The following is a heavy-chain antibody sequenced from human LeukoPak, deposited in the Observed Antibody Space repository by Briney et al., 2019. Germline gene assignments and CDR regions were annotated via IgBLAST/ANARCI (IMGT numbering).Heavy chain of an antibody. CDR2: IVPMFDTT. Sequence: SVKVSCKASGGTFNTYAITWVRQAPGQGLEWLGGIVPMFDTTNYGQKFQGRLTITADPSTSTAYMELSSLRSEDTAVYYCASGPFLTFDHTPEGYYHYYMDVWGPGTTVTTSS. CDR1: GGTFNTYA. CDR3: ASGPFLTFDHTPEGYYHYYMDV. J-gene: IGHJ6*03. V-gene: IGHV1-69*13. D-gene: IGHD1-14*01.